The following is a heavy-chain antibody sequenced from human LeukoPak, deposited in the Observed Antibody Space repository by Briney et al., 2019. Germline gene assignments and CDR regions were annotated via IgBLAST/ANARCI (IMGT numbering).Heavy chain of an antibody. CDR2: IYYSGST. CDR1: GGSISSYY. CDR3: ARGSESGSYYTR. V-gene: IGHV4-59*01. J-gene: IGHJ4*02. D-gene: IGHD1-26*01. Sequence: SETLSLTCTVSGGSISSYYWSWIRQPPGKGMEWIGYIYYSGSTNYNPSLKSRVTISVDTSKNQFSLKLSSVTAADTAVYYCARGSESGSYYTRWGQGTLVTVSS.